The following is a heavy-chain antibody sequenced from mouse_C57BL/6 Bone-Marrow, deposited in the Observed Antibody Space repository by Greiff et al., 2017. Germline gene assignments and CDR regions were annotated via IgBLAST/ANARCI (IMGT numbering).Heavy chain of an antibody. J-gene: IGHJ4*01. CDR2: ISRGSSTI. CDR3: ARRGILTVGGGYAMDY. Sequence: EVKLMESGGGLVKPGGSLKLSCAASGFTFSGYGMHWVRQAPEKGLEWVAYISRGSSTIYYADTVKGRFTISRDNAKNTLFLQITSLRSEDTAMYYCARRGILTVGGGYAMDYWGQGTSVTVSS. D-gene: IGHD1-1*01. V-gene: IGHV5-17*01. CDR1: GFTFSGYG.